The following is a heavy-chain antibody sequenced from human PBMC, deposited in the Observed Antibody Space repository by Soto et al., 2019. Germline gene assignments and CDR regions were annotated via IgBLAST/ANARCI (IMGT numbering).Heavy chain of an antibody. CDR2: IYYSGST. CDR3: ARSDGRY. J-gene: IGHJ4*02. CDR1: GGSISSGDFC. V-gene: IGHV4-30-4*02. Sequence: SETLSLTCTVSGGSISSGDFCWSWIRQPPGKGLEWIGYIYYSGSTYYNPSLTSRVTISVDTSKNQFSLKLSSVTAADTAVYYCARSDGRYWGQGTLVTVSS.